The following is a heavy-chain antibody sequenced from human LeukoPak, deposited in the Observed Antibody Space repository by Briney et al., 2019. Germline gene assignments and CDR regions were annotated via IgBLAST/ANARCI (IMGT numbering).Heavy chain of an antibody. CDR3: SRKAKDSSGYYPGDY. CDR1: GYTFTSYD. CDR2: MNPNSGNS. J-gene: IGHJ4*02. V-gene: IGHV1-8*03. D-gene: IGHD3-22*01. Sequence: GASVKVSCKASGYTFTSYDINWFRQATGQGLEWVGWMNPNSGNSGNAQQFQGRVTFTRNTSISTAYMELNSLSSDDTAVYYCSRKAKDSSGYYPGDYWGQGTLVTVSS.